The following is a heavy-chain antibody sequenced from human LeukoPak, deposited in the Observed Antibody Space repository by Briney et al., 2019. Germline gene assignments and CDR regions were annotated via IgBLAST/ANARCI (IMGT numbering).Heavy chain of an antibody. J-gene: IGHJ4*02. CDR1: GFTFRNYV. Sequence: GGSLRHSCAASGFTFRNYVMHWVRQAPGKGLEWVAAMSYDGSNKYYADSVKGRFTISRDNSNNTLYLQMNSLRAEDTAVYYCARDHPEFDYWGQGTLVTVSS. CDR2: MSYDGSNK. CDR3: ARDHPEFDY. V-gene: IGHV3-30-3*01.